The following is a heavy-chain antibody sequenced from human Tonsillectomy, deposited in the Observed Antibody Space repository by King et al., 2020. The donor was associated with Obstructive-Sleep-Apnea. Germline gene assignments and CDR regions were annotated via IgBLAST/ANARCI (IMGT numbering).Heavy chain of an antibody. CDR2: IYYSGST. J-gene: IGHJ6*02. CDR3: ARHEGEDYYGSGRTYYYGMDV. V-gene: IGHV4-59*08. D-gene: IGHD3-10*01. Sequence: VQLQESGPGLVKPSETLSLTCTVSGDSISNYYWSWIRQSPGKGLEWIGYIYYSGSTKYNPSLKSRVTMAVDTSKNQFSLNLNSLTAADTAVYYCARHEGEDYYGSGRTYYYGMDVWGQGTTVTVSS. CDR1: GDSISNYY.